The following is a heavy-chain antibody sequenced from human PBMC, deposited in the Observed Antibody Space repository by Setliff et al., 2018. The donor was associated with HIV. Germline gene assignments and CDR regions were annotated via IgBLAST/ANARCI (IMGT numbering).Heavy chain of an antibody. CDR2: IYYSGTT. D-gene: IGHD2-15*01. CDR3: AREDFNDLSAFDI. Sequence: PSETLSLTCTVSGGSIRTGAYYWGWIRQPPGKGLEWIGYIYYSGTTYYNPSLKSRITMSIDTSKNQFSLKLSSVTAADTAVYFCAREDFNDLSAFDIWGQGTRVTVSS. V-gene: IGHV4-30-4*08. CDR1: GGSIRTGAYY. J-gene: IGHJ3*02.